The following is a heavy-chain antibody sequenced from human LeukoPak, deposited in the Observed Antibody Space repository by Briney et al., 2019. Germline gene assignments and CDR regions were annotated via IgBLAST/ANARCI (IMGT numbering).Heavy chain of an antibody. D-gene: IGHD1-1*01. CDR3: ERPLYNSWDWFDP. Sequence: SETLSLTCTVTGDSITSGAYYWGWIRQAPGKGLEWIGSIYFNGGSTYYNPSLKSRATISIDASNNQFSLNLRSLTAADTAVYYCERPLYNSWDWFDPWGPGTLVTVSS. CDR2: IYFNGGST. CDR1: GDSITSGAYY. J-gene: IGHJ5*02. V-gene: IGHV4-39*01.